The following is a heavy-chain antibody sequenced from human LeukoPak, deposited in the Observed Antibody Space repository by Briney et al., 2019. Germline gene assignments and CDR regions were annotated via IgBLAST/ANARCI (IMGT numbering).Heavy chain of an antibody. CDR1: GDSISSYY. CDR3: AREPTYSRFDP. J-gene: IGHJ5*02. D-gene: IGHD2-21*01. V-gene: IGHV4-59*12. Sequence: PSETLSLNCTVSGDSISSYYWSWIRHPPGKGLEWIGYIYYTGSTNYNPSLESRVIISVDRSKSQFSLKLSAVTAADTAVYYCAREPTYSRFDPWGQGTLVTVSS. CDR2: IYYTGST.